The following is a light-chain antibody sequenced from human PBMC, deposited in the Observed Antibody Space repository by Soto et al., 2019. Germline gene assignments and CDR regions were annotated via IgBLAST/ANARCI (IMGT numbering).Light chain of an antibody. CDR1: SSNIGAGYD. CDR2: GNS. Sequence: QSVLTQPPSVXGXXXXXXXXSCTGSSSNIGAGYDVHWYQQLPGTAPKLLIYGNSNRPSGVPDRFSGSKSGTSASLAITGLQAEDEADYYCQSYDSSLSGPVVFGGGTKLTVL. CDR3: QSYDSSLSGPVV. V-gene: IGLV1-40*01. J-gene: IGLJ2*01.